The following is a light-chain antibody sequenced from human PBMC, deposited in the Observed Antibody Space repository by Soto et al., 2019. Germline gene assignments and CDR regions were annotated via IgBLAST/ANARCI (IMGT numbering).Light chain of an antibody. J-gene: IGKJ2*01. V-gene: IGKV3-20*01. CDR1: QSVSSSY. CDR3: QQYGSSPPYT. CDR2: GAS. Sequence: EIVLTQSPGTLSLSPGERVTLSCRASQSVSSSYLAWYQHKPGQAPRLLIYGASNRATGIPDRFSGSGSGTDFTLTISTLEPEDFAVYYCQQYGSSPPYTFGQGTKLEIK.